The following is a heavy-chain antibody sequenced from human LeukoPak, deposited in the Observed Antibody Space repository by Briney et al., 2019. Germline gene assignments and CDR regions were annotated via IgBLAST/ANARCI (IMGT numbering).Heavy chain of an antibody. CDR2: IIPIFGTA. CDR3: AVALELYGSGSYNGMDV. D-gene: IGHD3-10*01. CDR1: GGTFSSYA. J-gene: IGHJ6*04. Sequence: SVKVSCKASGGTFSSYAISWVRQAPGQGLEWMGGIIPIFGTANYAQKFQGRVTITADESTSTAYMELSSLRSEDTAAYYCAVALELYGSGSYNGMDVWGKGTTVTVSS. V-gene: IGHV1-69*01.